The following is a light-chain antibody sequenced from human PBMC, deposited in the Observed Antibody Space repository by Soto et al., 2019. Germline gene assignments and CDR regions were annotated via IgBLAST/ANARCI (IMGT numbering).Light chain of an antibody. V-gene: IGKV3-11*01. J-gene: IGKJ4*01. CDR1: QSVSSS. CDR3: QQRSNWLT. CDR2: DAS. Sequence: EIVLTQSPATLSLSPGERATLSCRVSQSVSSSLAWYQQKPGQAPRLLIYDASSRATGIPARFSGSGSGTDFTLTISSLEPEDFAVYYCQQRSNWLTFGGGTKVEIK.